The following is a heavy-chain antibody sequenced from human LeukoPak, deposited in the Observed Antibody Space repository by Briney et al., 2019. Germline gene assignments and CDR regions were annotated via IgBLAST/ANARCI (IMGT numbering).Heavy chain of an antibody. J-gene: IGHJ4*02. CDR1: GFTFSDYY. D-gene: IGHD1-7*01. Sequence: GGSLRLSCAASGFTFSDYYMSWIRQAPGKGLEWVSYISGSGNYANYADSVKGRSTISRDNGKQSLNLQMESLRAEDMAVYYCARVGRTSIGFDYWGQGTVVTVSS. CDR2: ISGSGNYA. CDR3: ARVGRTSIGFDY. V-gene: IGHV3-11*05.